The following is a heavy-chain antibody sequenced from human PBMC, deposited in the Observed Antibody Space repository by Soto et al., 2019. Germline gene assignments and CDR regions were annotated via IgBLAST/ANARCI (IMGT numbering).Heavy chain of an antibody. Sequence: EVQLLESGGGLIQPGGSLRLSCAASGFTFSSYAMSWVRQAPGKGLEWVSAISTSGGSTFYADSVKGRFTISRDNFKNTLYLQMNSLRAEDTAVYYCAKKAGYSGYDSFDYWGQGTLVTVSS. CDR1: GFTFSSYA. CDR3: AKKAGYSGYDSFDY. J-gene: IGHJ4*02. V-gene: IGHV3-23*01. D-gene: IGHD5-12*01. CDR2: ISTSGGST.